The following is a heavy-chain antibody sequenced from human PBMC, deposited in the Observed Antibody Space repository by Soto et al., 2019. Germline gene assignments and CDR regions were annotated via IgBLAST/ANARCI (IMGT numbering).Heavy chain of an antibody. V-gene: IGHV4-30-4*01. CDR1: GGSISSGDYY. CDR2: IYYSGST. CDR3: AGAHCISTSCYWAYYYYYGMDV. J-gene: IGHJ6*02. D-gene: IGHD2-2*01. Sequence: SETLSLTCTVSGGSISSGDYYWSWIRQPPGKGLEWIGYIYYSGSTYYKPSLKSRVTISVDTSKNQFSLKLSSVTAADTAVYYCAGAHCISTSCYWAYYYYYGMDVWGQGTTVT.